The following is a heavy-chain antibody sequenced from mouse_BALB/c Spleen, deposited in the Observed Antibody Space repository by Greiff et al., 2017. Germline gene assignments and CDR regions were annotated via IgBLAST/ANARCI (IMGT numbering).Heavy chain of an antibody. V-gene: IGHV5-6*02. J-gene: IGHJ3*01. CDR2: ISSGGSYT. CDR3: ASRGYGSSYEDY. CDR1: GFTFSSYG. Sequence: EVKLMESGGDLVKPGGSLKLSCAASGFTFSSYGMSWVRQTPDKRLEWVATISSGGSYTYYPDSVKGRFTISRDNAKNTLYLQMSSLKSEDTAMYYCASRGYGSSYEDYWGQGTLVTVSA. D-gene: IGHD1-1*01.